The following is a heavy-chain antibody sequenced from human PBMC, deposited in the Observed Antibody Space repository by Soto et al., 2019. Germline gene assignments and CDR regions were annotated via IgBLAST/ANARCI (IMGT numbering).Heavy chain of an antibody. CDR3: AREGSGSSFFDY. CDR2: THHSGTT. D-gene: IGHD3-10*01. V-gene: IGHV4-4*02. Sequence: SGTLSLTCAICRHSISSSNWWSSVRNPPGKGLEWIGETHHSGTTNYNPSLKSRVTISVDKSKNQFSLKLSSVTAADTALYYCAREGSGSSFFDYWGQGTLVT. CDR1: RHSISSSNW. J-gene: IGHJ4*02.